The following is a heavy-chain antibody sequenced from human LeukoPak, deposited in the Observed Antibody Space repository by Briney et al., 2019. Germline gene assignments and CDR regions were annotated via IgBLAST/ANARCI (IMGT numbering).Heavy chain of an antibody. V-gene: IGHV4-59*01. CDR1: GGSISSYY. CDR3: ARGYTTDYYYMDV. D-gene: IGHD1-14*01. CDR2: IYYSGST. Sequence: PSETLSLTCTGSGGSISSYYWSWIRQPPGKGLEWIGYIYYSGSTNYNPSLKSRVTISVDTSKNQFSLKLSSVTAADTAVYYCARGYTTDYYYMDVWGKGTTVTVSS. J-gene: IGHJ6*03.